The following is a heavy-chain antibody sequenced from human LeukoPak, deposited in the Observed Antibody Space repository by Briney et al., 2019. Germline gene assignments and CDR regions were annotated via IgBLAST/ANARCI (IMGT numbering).Heavy chain of an antibody. V-gene: IGHV3-23*01. D-gene: IGHD3-22*01. CDR3: ARGRGYYDTSGYYYVGEFDY. Sequence: TGGSLRRSCAASGFTFSSYAMSWVRQAPGKGLEWVSAISGSRGSTYYADSVKGRFTISRDNSKNTLYLQMNSLRAEDTAVYYCARGRGYYDTSGYYYVGEFDYWGQGTLVTVSS. CDR2: ISGSRGST. J-gene: IGHJ4*02. CDR1: GFTFSSYA.